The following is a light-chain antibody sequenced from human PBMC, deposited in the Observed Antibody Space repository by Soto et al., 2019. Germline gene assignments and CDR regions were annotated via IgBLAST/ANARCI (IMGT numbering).Light chain of an antibody. V-gene: IGKV3-15*01. CDR2: DTS. CDR3: QQYNNWPLT. CDR1: QSVSSN. J-gene: IGKJ4*01. Sequence: EIVMTQSPATLSVSRGERATLSCRASQSVSSNLAWYQQKPGQAPRLLIYDTSTRATGITARFSGSGSGTEFTLTISSLQSEDFAVYYCQQYNNWPLTFGGGTKVEIK.